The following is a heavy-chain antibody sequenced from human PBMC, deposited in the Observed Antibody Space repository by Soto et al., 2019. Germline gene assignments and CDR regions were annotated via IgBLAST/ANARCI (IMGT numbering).Heavy chain of an antibody. CDR2: LSHDESNK. D-gene: IGHD2-2*01. CDR1: GFTFSTYG. V-gene: IGHV3-30*18. Sequence: QVQLVESGGGVVQPGRSLRLSCGASGFTFSTYGMHWVRQAPGKGLEWVAALSHDESNKFYADSVKGRFTISRDNSKNTLYLEMFSLRAEDTPVYYCVKEGRGSSTSCSRCYDLDVWGQGTTVTVSS. CDR3: VKEGRGSSTSCSRCYDLDV. J-gene: IGHJ6*02.